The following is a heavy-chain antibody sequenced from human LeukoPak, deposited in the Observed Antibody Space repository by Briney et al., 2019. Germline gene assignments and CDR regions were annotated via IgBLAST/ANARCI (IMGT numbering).Heavy chain of an antibody. D-gene: IGHD6-19*01. CDR3: VRDQGIGGWYFYY. V-gene: IGHV1-3*01. CDR2: INAGNGNT. Sequence: GASVKVSCKASGYTFTSYAMHWVRQAPGQRLEWMGWINAGNGNTKYSQKFQGRVTITRDTSASTAYMELSSLRSEGTAVYYCVRDQGIGGWYFYYWGQGTLVTVSS. CDR1: GYTFTSYA. J-gene: IGHJ4*02.